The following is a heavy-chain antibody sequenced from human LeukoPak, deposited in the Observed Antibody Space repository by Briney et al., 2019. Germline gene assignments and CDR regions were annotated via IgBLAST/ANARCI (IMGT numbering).Heavy chain of an antibody. CDR1: GGSISRSGYH. V-gene: IGHV4-39*01. CDR2: LYYSGST. D-gene: IGHD3-10*01. CDR3: ARGGYYGSGNDFRFDP. Sequence: PSETLSLTCTVSGGSISRSGYHWGWIRQPPGEGLEWIGSLYYSGSTDYNPSLKSRVTISGDTSRNQFSLKVTSVTAADTAVYYCARGGYYGSGNDFRFDPWGQGTLVTVSS. J-gene: IGHJ5*02.